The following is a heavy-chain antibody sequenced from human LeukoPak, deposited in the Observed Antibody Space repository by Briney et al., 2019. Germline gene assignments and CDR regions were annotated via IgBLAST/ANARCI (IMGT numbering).Heavy chain of an antibody. V-gene: IGHV4-59*01. CDR3: ARGNYGVDAFDI. J-gene: IGHJ3*02. CDR2: IYYSGST. CDR1: GGSISSYY. Sequence: SPPETLSLTCTVSGGSISSYYWSWIRQPPGKGLEWIGYIYYSGSTNYNPSLKSRVTISVDTSKNQFSLKLSSVTAADTAVYYCARGNYGVDAFDIWGQGTMVTVSS. D-gene: IGHD4-17*01.